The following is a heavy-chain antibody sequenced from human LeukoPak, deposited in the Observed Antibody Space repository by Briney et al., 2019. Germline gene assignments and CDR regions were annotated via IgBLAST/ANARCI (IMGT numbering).Heavy chain of an antibody. CDR2: ISGSGGST. V-gene: IGHV3-23*01. J-gene: IGHJ4*02. Sequence: HPGGSLRLSCAASGFTFSSYGMSWVRQAPGKGLEWVSAISGSGGSTYYADSVKGRFTISRDNSKNTLYLQMNSLRVEDTAVYYCAKRGGWYWADYWGQGTLVTVSS. D-gene: IGHD6-19*01. CDR1: GFTFSSYG. CDR3: AKRGGWYWADY.